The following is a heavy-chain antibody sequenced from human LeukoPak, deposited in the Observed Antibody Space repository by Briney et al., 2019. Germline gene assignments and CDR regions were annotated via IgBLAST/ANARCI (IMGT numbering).Heavy chain of an antibody. J-gene: IGHJ3*02. Sequence: SVKVSCKASGGTFSSYAISWVRQAPGRGLEWMGGIIPIFGTANYAQKFQGRVTITADESTSTAYMELSSLRSEDTAVYYCARWVGSTSCYGCPKGNDAFDIWGQGTMVTVSS. D-gene: IGHD2-2*01. CDR1: GGTFSSYA. V-gene: IGHV1-69*13. CDR2: IIPIFGTA. CDR3: ARWVGSTSCYGCPKGNDAFDI.